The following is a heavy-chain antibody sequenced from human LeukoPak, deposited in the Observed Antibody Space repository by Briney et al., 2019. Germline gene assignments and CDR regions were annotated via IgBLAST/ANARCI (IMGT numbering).Heavy chain of an antibody. J-gene: IGHJ6*02. V-gene: IGHV4-59*01. CDR2: IYYSGST. Sequence: SETLSLTCTVSGGSISSYYWSWIRQPSGKGLEWIGYIYYSGSTNYNPSLKSRVTISVDTSKNQFSLKLSSVTAADTAVYYCARSFHYDILTGYYGPYYYGMDVWGQGTTVTVSS. CDR1: GGSISSYY. D-gene: IGHD3-9*01. CDR3: ARSFHYDILTGYYGPYYYGMDV.